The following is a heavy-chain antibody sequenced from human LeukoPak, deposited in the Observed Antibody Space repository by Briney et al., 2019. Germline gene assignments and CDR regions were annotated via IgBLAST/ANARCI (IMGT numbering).Heavy chain of an antibody. D-gene: IGHD5-24*01. CDR1: GGTFISYA. CDR2: IIPIFGTA. V-gene: IGHV1-69*06. Sequence: SVKVSCKASGGTFISYAISWVRQAPGQGLEWMGGIIPIFGTANYAQKFQGRVTITADKSTSTAYMELSSLRSEDTAVYYCARGWLQGHFDYWGQGTLVTVSS. CDR3: ARGWLQGHFDY. J-gene: IGHJ4*02.